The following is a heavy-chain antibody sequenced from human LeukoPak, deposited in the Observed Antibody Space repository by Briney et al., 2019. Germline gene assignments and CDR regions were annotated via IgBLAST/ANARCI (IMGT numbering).Heavy chain of an antibody. D-gene: IGHD2-21*02. CDR3: AREKYCGGDCYPQTSGYFDY. J-gene: IGHJ4*02. V-gene: IGHV4-59*01. CDR1: GGSLSSYY. Sequence: KPSENPAPTRTVSGGSLSSYYWGWVRQPPRKGLGWIGVIHYSGSTNYNPSLKSRVTISVDTSKNQFSLKLSSVTAADTAVYYCAREKYCGGDCYPQTSGYFDYWGQGTLVTVSS. CDR2: IHYSGST.